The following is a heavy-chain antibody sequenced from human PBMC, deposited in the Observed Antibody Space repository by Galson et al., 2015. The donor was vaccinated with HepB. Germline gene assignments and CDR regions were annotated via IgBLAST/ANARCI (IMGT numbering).Heavy chain of an antibody. CDR1: GGSFSGYY. CDR3: ARGGASRYSS. J-gene: IGHJ5*02. CDR2: ISPSGST. V-gene: IGHV4-34*01. Sequence: LSLTCAVYGGSFSGYYLTWIRQAPGRGLQWIGEISPSGSTDYNPSLKSRVSMSVDTSKNQFSLKLSSVTAADTALYYCARGGASRYSSWGQGSL. D-gene: IGHD5-12*01.